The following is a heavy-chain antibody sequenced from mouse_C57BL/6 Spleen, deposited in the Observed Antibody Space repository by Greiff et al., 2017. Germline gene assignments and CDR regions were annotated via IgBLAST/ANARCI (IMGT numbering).Heavy chain of an antibody. Sequence: EVKLVESGEGLVKPGGSLKLSCAASGFTFSSYAMSWVRQTPEKRLEWVAYISSGGDYIYYADTVKGRFTISRDNARNTLYLQMSSLKSEDTAMYYCTRDRSYYGSNWYFDVWGTGTTVTVSS. CDR1: GFTFSSYA. CDR3: TRDRSYYGSNWYFDV. CDR2: ISSGGDYI. J-gene: IGHJ1*03. V-gene: IGHV5-9-1*02. D-gene: IGHD1-1*01.